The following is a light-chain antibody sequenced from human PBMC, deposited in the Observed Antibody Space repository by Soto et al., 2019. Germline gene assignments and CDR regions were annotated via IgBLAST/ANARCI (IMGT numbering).Light chain of an antibody. V-gene: IGKV2-30*02. CDR2: EVS. CDR3: MQGTHWPWT. CDR1: QSLIHSDGSTY. J-gene: IGKJ1*01. Sequence: DVVMTQSPLSLPVTLGQPASISCTSSQSLIHSDGSTYLSWFQQRPGQSPRRLIYEVSDRDSVVPDRFSGSGSCTDFTLKISRVEAEDGGVYYCMQGTHWPWTFGQGTEVEIK.